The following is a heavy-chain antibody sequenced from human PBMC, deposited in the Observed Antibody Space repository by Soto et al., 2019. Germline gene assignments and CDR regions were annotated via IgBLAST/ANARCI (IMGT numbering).Heavy chain of an antibody. CDR1: GFTFSSYG. CDR2: ISYDGSNK. D-gene: IGHD3-10*01. CDR3: AKSSWRFGTLRLDYYYGMDV. V-gene: IGHV3-30*18. Sequence: QVQLVESGGGVVQPGRSLRLSCAASGFTFSSYGMHWVRQAPGKGLEWVAVISYDGSNKYYADSVKGRFTISRDNSKNTLYLQMNSLRAEDTAVYYCAKSSWRFGTLRLDYYYGMDVWGQGTTVTVSS. J-gene: IGHJ6*02.